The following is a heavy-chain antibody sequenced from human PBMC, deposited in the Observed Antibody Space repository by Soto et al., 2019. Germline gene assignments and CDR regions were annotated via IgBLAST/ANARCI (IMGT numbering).Heavy chain of an antibody. Sequence: KTSETLSLTCTVSGGSISSYYWSWIRQPPGKRLEWIGHIFSTGSTHYNPSLKSRVTISLGTSENQLSLSLTSVTATDTAVYYCARNHQGPVDFDLWGPGTLVTVSS. CDR1: GGSISSYY. CDR2: IFSTGST. CDR3: ARNHQGPVDFDL. V-gene: IGHV4-59*01. J-gene: IGHJ4*02.